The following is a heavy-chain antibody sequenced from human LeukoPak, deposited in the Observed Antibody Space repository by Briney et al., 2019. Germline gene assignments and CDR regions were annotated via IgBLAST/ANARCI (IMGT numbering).Heavy chain of an antibody. CDR1: GYTFTSYG. D-gene: IGHD2-2*01. J-gene: IGHJ6*02. CDR3: ARVFPEIVVVPAAMIAPYYYYYGMDV. CDR2: ISAYNGNT. Sequence: ASVKVSYKASGYTFTSYGISWVRQAPGQGLEWMGWISAYNGNTNYAQKLQGRVTMTTDTSTSTAYMELRSLRSDDTAVYYCARVFPEIVVVPAAMIAPYYYYYGMDVWGQGTTVTVSS. V-gene: IGHV1-18*01.